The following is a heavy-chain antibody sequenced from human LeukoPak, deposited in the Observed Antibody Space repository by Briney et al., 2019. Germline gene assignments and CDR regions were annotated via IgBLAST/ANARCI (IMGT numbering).Heavy chain of an antibody. J-gene: IGHJ4*02. CDR2: INPNIGAT. CDR3: ARGHLTDDLDY. D-gene: IGHD1-14*01. CDR1: GSTFTGYF. Sequence: GASVKVSCKASGSTFTGYFMHWVRQAPGQGLEWMGWINPNIGATKYARKFQGRVTMTRDTSISTAYMELSRLRSDDTAVYYCARGHLTDDLDYWGQGTLVTVSS. V-gene: IGHV1-2*02.